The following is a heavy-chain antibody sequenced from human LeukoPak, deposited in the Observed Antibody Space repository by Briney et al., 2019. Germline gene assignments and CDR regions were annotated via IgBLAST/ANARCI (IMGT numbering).Heavy chain of an antibody. CDR3: ARASLIAAAYEWGYYFDY. CDR2: INQSGST. CDR1: GGSFSGYY. Sequence: PSETLSLTCAVYGGSFSGYYWSWIRQPPGKGLEWIGEINQSGSTNYNPSLKSRVTISVDTSKNQFSLKLSSVTAADTAVYYCARASLIAAAYEWGYYFDYWGQGTLVTVSS. V-gene: IGHV4-34*01. D-gene: IGHD6-13*01. J-gene: IGHJ4*02.